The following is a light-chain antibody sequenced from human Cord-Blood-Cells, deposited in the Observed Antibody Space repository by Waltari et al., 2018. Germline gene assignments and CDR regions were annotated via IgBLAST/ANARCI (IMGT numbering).Light chain of an antibody. CDR3: CSYAGSSTYVV. CDR2: EVS. Sequence: QSALTQPASVSGSPGHSLTIPCTGTSSDVGSYNLVSCYQQHPGKAPKLMIYEVSKRPSGVSNRFSGSKSGNTASLTISGLQAEDEADYYCCSYAGSSTYVVFGGGTKLTVL. V-gene: IGLV2-23*02. J-gene: IGLJ2*01. CDR1: SSDVGSYNL.